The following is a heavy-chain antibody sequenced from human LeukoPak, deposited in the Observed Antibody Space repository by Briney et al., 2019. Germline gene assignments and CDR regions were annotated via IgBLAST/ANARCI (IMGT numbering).Heavy chain of an antibody. CDR1: GGSISSGGYS. D-gene: IGHD4-17*01. CDR2: IYHSGST. V-gene: IGHV4-30-2*01. CDR3: ARGVDYGDYEAAFDI. Sequence: PSETLSLTCAVSGGSISSGGYSWSWIRQPPGKGLEWIGYIYHSGSTYYNPSLKSRVTISVDRSKNQFSLKLSSVTAADTAVYYCARGVDYGDYEAAFDIWGQGTMATVSS. J-gene: IGHJ3*02.